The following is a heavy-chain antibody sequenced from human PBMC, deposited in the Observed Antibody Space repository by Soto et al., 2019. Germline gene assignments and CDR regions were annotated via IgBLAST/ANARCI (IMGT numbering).Heavy chain of an antibody. V-gene: IGHV3-23*01. CDR3: ARSLDIHYKNWFDP. CDR1: GFTFSSAA. D-gene: IGHD4-4*01. CDR2: ISGTDSRT. J-gene: IGHJ5*02. Sequence: EVQILESGGSLVQPGGSLRLSCTASGFTFSSAAMNWVRQAPGKGLELVSIISGTDSRTYYADSVKGRFTIARDNPRNTLDLDMISLRAEDTAVYYCARSLDIHYKNWFDPWGHGTLVTVSS.